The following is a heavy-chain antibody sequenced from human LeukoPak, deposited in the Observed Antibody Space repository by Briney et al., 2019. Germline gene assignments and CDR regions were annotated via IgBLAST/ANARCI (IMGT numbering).Heavy chain of an antibody. V-gene: IGHV4-4*07. J-gene: IGHJ5*02. CDR1: GGSISSYY. CDR2: IYTSGST. CDR3: ARHHSSSWPTGWFDP. D-gene: IGHD6-13*01. Sequence: PSGTLSLTCTVSGGSISSYYWSWIRQPAGKGLEWIGRIYTSGSTNYNPSLKSRVTMSVDTSKNQFSLKLSSVTAADTAVYYCARHHSSSWPTGWFDPWGQGTLVTVSS.